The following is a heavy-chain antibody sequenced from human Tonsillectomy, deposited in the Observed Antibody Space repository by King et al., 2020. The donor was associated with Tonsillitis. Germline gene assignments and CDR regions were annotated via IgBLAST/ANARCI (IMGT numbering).Heavy chain of an antibody. V-gene: IGHV3-74*01. J-gene: IGHJ4*02. D-gene: IGHD5-18*01. CDR2: INSGGSST. Sequence: VQLVESGGGLVQPGGSLRLSCAASGFTFSSYWMHWVRQAPGEGLVWGSRINSGGSSTSYADSVKGRFTISRDNAKNTLYLQMNSLRAEDTAVYYCARDLGGYSYGFNYWGQGTLVTVSS. CDR1: GFTFSSYW. CDR3: ARDLGGYSYGFNY.